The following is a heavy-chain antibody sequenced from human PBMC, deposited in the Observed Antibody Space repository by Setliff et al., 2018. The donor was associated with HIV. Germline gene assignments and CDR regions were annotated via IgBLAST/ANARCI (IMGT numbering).Heavy chain of an antibody. V-gene: IGHV4-31*03. Sequence: TSETLSLTCTVSGGSISSGGYYWSWIRQHPGKGLEWVGYIYYSGSTYYNPSLKSRLTISVDRSKNQFSLKLSSVTAADTAAYYCARAYGDIATYYYYYYMDVWGKGTTVTVSS. CDR2: IYYSGST. CDR3: ARAYGDIATYYYYYYMDV. CDR1: GGSISSGGYY. J-gene: IGHJ6*03. D-gene: IGHD4-17*01.